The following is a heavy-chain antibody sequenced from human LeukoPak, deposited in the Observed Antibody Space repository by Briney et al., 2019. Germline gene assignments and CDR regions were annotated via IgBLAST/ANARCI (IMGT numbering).Heavy chain of an antibody. V-gene: IGHV3-30*02. Sequence: GGSLRLSCVASGFTFSSYGMHWVRQAPGKGLEWVAFIRYDGSNKYYADSVKGRFTISRDNAKNSLYLQMNSLRAEDTAVYYCAREPTYYYGSGSNYYYGMDVWGQGTTVTVSS. CDR1: GFTFSSYG. D-gene: IGHD3-10*01. CDR2: IRYDGSNK. CDR3: AREPTYYYGSGSNYYYGMDV. J-gene: IGHJ6*02.